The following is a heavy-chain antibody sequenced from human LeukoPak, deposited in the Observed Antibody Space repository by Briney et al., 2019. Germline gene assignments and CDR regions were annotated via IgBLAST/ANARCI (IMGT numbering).Heavy chain of an antibody. J-gene: IGHJ4*02. CDR2: ISAYSGNT. CDR1: GYTFTSYC. V-gene: IGHV1-18*04. Sequence: GASVKVSCKGSGYTFTSYCISWVRQAPGQGLEWMGWISAYSGNTNYAQNFLGRVTMTRDTSTSTAYMDLRGLKSDDTAVYFCARVAEYGDYGAYWGQGSLVTVSS. CDR3: ARVAEYGDYGAY. D-gene: IGHD4-17*01.